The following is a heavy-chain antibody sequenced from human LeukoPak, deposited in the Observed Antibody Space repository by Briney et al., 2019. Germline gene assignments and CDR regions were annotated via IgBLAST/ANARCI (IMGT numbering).Heavy chain of an antibody. D-gene: IGHD1-26*01. CDR1: GFTFCSYA. CDR3: AKGHYIWDLARNWFDP. CDR2: ISGSGDST. Sequence: GASLRLSCAASGFTFCSYAMSWVRQAPGKGLAWVSVISGSGDSTDYADSVKGRFTISRDNSRNMLYLQMNSPRAEETAVYYCAKGHYIWDLARNWFDPWGQGTLVTVSS. V-gene: IGHV3-23*01. J-gene: IGHJ5*02.